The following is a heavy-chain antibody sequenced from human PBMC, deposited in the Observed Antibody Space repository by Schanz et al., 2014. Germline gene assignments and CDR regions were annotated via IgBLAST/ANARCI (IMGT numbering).Heavy chain of an antibody. J-gene: IGHJ6*02. CDR2: IYDSGNT. D-gene: IGHD2-15*01. CDR1: GGSLSGHY. Sequence: QVQLQQWGAGVLKPSETLSLTCVVSGGSLSGHYWNWIRQHPGKGLEWIGYIYDSGNTYYNPSLKRRVTMSIDTSENQFSLNLRSVTGADTAVYYCARLVGPSFYYGMDVWGQGTTVTVSS. CDR3: ARLVGPSFYYGMDV. V-gene: IGHV4-34*01.